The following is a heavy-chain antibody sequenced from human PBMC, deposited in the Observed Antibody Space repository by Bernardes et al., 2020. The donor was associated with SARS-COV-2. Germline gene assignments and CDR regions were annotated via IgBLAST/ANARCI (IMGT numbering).Heavy chain of an antibody. J-gene: IGHJ4*02. Sequence: GGSLRLSCAASGYSFSSYAMTWVRKAPGKGLEWVSAISGSAGSIYYADSLKGRFTISRDNSKNTLYLQMNSLRAEDTAVYYCARSRDYGDFGGILRGYYFDYWGQGTLVTVSS. CDR1: GYSFSSYA. V-gene: IGHV3-23*01. CDR2: ISGSAGSI. D-gene: IGHD4-17*01. CDR3: ARSRDYGDFGGILRGYYFDY.